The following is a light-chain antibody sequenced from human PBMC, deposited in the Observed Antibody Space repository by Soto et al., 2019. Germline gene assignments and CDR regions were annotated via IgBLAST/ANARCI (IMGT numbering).Light chain of an antibody. J-gene: IGKJ3*01. V-gene: IGKV1-27*01. CDR1: QDISIS. CDR3: QKYNSAPLT. CDR2: AAS. Sequence: DIQMTQSPSSLSASVGDRITITCRASQDISISLAWYQQKPGKVPKLLIYAASTLQSGVPSRFSGSGSGRDFTLTISSLLPEDVATYYCQKYNSAPLTFGPGTKVDL.